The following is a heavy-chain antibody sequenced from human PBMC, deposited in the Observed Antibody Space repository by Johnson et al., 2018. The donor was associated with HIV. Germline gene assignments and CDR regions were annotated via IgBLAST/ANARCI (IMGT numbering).Heavy chain of an antibody. CDR2: ISYDGSNK. CDR3: ATLGGTVTTRAIAQPHDAFDI. V-gene: IGHV3-30*03. Sequence: QVQLVESGGGVVQPGRSLRLSCAASGFTFSSYGMHWVRQAPGKGLEWVAVISYDGSNKYYADSVKGRFTVSSDNSKNTLYLQMNSLRADDTAVYYCATLGGTVTTRAIAQPHDAFDICGQGTMVTVSS. CDR1: GFTFSSYG. J-gene: IGHJ3*02. D-gene: IGHD4-17*01.